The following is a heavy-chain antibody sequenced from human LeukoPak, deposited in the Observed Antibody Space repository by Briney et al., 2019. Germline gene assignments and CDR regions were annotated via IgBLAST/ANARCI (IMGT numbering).Heavy chain of an antibody. CDR1: GFAVSTTG. CDR2: ISGDST. CDR3: AKAGGIAVAGPAPRPYYFDY. J-gene: IGHJ4*02. Sequence: GGSLRLSCAASGFAVSTTGMTWVRQAPGKGLEWVSSISGDSTSYADSMKGRFTISRDNSKNTLYLQMNSLRAEDTAVYYCAKAGGIAVAGPAPRPYYFDYWGQGTLVTVSS. V-gene: IGHV3-38-3*01. D-gene: IGHD6-19*01.